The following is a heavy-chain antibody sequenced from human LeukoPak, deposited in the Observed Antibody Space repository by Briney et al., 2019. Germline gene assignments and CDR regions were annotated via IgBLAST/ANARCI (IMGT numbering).Heavy chain of an antibody. Sequence: SETLSLTCAVYGGSFSGYYWSWIRQPPGKGLEWIGETNHSGSTNYNPSLKSRVTISVDTSKNQFSLKLSSVTAADTAVYYCASTSYGSGSYFTPARPYYYYYGMDVWGQGTTVTVSS. V-gene: IGHV4-34*01. D-gene: IGHD3-10*01. J-gene: IGHJ6*02. CDR2: TNHSGST. CDR3: ASTSYGSGSYFTPARPYYYYYGMDV. CDR1: GGSFSGYY.